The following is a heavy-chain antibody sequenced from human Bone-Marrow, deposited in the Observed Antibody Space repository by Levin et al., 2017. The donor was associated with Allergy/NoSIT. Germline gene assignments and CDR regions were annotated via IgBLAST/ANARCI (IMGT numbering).Heavy chain of an antibody. J-gene: IGHJ4*02. CDR3: AKGSTKAGSTNYFDY. V-gene: IGHV3-23*01. D-gene: IGHD1-1*01. CDR1: GFTFSNYA. CDR2: ISSSGSTT. Sequence: PGGSLRLSCAASGFTFSNYAMSWVRQAPGKGLEGVSSISSSGSTTYHADSVKGRFTISRDNSKNTLYLQMNSLRAEDTAVYYCAKGSTKAGSTNYFDYWGQGTLVTVSS.